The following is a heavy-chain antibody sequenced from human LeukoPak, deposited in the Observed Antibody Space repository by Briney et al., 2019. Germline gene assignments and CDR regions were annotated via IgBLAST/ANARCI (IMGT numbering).Heavy chain of an antibody. CDR2: ITYDGYYK. Sequence: PVTSLRLSCAASGFSFTSYGMHWVRQAPGKGLEWVALITYDGYYKYYSDSAKGRFTISSDTSKNTLYLQMNSLRAEDTAVYYCARDLSPVVRASPMGYWGQGTLVTVSS. CDR3: ARDLSPVVRASPMGY. J-gene: IGHJ4*02. D-gene: IGHD3-10*01. CDR1: GFSFTSYG. V-gene: IGHV3-30*03.